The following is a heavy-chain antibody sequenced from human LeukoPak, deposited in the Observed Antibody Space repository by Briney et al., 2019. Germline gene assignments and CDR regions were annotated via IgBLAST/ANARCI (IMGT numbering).Heavy chain of an antibody. J-gene: IGHJ6*02. CDR2: ISSSSSYI. CDR1: GFTLSSYS. D-gene: IGHD3-9*01. CDR3: ARDCRDILTGYPHGFYGMDV. V-gene: IGHV3-21*01. Sequence: GGSLRLCCAASGFTLSSYSMNWVRQAPGKGLEWVSSISSSSSYIYYADSVKGRFTISRDNAKNSLYLQMNSLRAEDTAVYYCARDCRDILTGYPHGFYGMDVWGQGTTVTVSS.